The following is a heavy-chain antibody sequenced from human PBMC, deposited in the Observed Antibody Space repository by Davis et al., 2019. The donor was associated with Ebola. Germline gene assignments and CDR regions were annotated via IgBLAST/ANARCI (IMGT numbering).Heavy chain of an antibody. V-gene: IGHV1-18*01. J-gene: IGHJ4*02. CDR3: ARDRWGSSWTSNFDY. D-gene: IGHD6-13*01. Sequence: ASVKVSCKASGYTFTSYAMHWVRQAPGQRLEWMGWISAYNGNTNYAQKLQGRVTMTTDTSTSTAYMELRSLRSDDTAVYCCARDRWGSSWTSNFDYWGQGTLVTVSS. CDR2: ISAYNGNT. CDR1: GYTFTSYA.